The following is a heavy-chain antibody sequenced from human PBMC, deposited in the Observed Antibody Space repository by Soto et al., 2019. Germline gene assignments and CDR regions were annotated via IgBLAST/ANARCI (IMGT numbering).Heavy chain of an antibody. V-gene: IGHV3-33*01. CDR1: GFTFSSYG. D-gene: IGHD6-6*01. Sequence: GGSLRLSCAASGFTFSSYGMHWVRQAPGKGLEWVAVIWYDGSNKYFADSVKGRFTISRDNSKNTLYLQMNSLRAEDTAVYYFAREFRSIAARRGKYYFDYWGQGTLVTVSS. CDR2: IWYDGSNK. J-gene: IGHJ4*02. CDR3: AREFRSIAARRGKYYFDY.